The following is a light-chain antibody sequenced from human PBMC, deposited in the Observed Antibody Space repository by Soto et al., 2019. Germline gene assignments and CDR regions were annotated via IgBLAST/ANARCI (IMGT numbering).Light chain of an antibody. CDR3: QQYYKWPQT. V-gene: IGKV3-15*01. Sequence: EIVLTQSPATLSLSPGERATLSCRASQSVSSYLAWYQQKPGQAPRLLIYDASTRATGIPARFRGSGSGTEFTLTISSLQSEDFAVYHCQQYYKWPQTFGQGTKVDIK. CDR1: QSVSSY. CDR2: DAS. J-gene: IGKJ1*01.